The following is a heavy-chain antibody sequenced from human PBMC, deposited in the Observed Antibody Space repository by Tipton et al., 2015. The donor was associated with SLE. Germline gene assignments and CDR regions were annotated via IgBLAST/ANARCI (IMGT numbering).Heavy chain of an antibody. CDR1: GDSISRSSYC. CDR2: IGYRGTT. Sequence: TLSLTCTVSGDSISRSSYCWGWIRQPPGKGLEWVGSIGYRGTTYYNPSLKSRVPISIDTPKNQFSLSLSSVTAADTAMYYCARDLLHGDPGPFEIWGQGTTVTVSS. J-gene: IGHJ3*02. V-gene: IGHV4-39*07. D-gene: IGHD7-27*01. CDR3: ARDLLHGDPGPFEI.